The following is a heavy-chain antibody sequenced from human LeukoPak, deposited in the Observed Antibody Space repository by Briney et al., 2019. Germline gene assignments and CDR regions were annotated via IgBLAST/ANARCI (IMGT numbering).Heavy chain of an antibody. D-gene: IGHD6-13*01. CDR3: AKERSNWREIDY. V-gene: IGHV3-30*02. CDR1: GFTSTTYA. Sequence: GSLRLSCAASGFTSTTYAMFWVRQAPGKGLEWVAFIRYDGSNKYYADSVKGRFTISRDNSNNMLYLQMNSLRAEDTAVYYCAKERSNWREIDYWGQGTLVTVSS. CDR2: IRYDGSNK. J-gene: IGHJ4*02.